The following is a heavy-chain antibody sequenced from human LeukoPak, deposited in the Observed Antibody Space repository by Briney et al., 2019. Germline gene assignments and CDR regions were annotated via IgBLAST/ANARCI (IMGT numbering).Heavy chain of an antibody. D-gene: IGHD3-16*02. CDR1: GGSISSYY. J-gene: IGHJ3*02. Sequence: PSETLSLTCTVSGGSISSYYGRWVRQPAGKGLEWIGRIYTSGSTNYNPSLKSRATMSVDRSKNQFSLELRSVTAADTAVYYCARGLGITFGGVIAATDAFDIWGQGTMVTVSS. CDR3: ARGLGITFGGVIAATDAFDI. V-gene: IGHV4-4*07. CDR2: IYTSGST.